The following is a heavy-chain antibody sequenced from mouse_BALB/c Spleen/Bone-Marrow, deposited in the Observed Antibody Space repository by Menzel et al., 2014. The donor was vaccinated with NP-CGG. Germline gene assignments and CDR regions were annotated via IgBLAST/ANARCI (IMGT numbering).Heavy chain of an antibody. CDR3: AKKSYGYNMDY. D-gene: IGHD2-2*01. V-gene: IGHV2-3*01. CDR2: IWGDGST. Sequence: VKLMESGPGLVAPSQSLSITCTVSGFSLTTYGVNWVRQPPGKGLEWLGVIWGDGSTNYHSALISRLSISKDNSKSQVFLKLNSLRTDDTATYYCAKKSYGYNMDYWGQGTSVTVSS. J-gene: IGHJ4*01. CDR1: GFSLTTYG.